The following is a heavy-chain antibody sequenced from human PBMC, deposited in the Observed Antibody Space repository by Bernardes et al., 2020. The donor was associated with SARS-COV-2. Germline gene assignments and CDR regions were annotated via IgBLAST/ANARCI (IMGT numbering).Heavy chain of an antibody. CDR2: IIPILGIA. CDR3: ARGGNTKCPGFDY. CDR1: GGTFSSYT. D-gene: IGHD3-16*01. Sequence: SVKVSCKASGGTFSSYTISWVRQAPGQGLEWMGRIIPILGIANYADSVKGRFTISRDNAKNSLSLQMNSLRDDDTAVYYCARGGNTKCPGFDYWGQGTRLTVSS. V-gene: IGHV1-69*02. J-gene: IGHJ4*02.